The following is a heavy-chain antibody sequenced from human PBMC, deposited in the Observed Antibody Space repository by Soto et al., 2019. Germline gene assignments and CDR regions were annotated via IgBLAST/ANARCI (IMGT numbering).Heavy chain of an antibody. CDR2: INSDGSHT. CDR1: GLSFNIYW. Sequence: EVQLVESGGGLVQPGGSLRLSCAASGLSFNIYWMHWVRQVPGKGLVWLARINSDGSHTIYVDSVKGRFTISRDNAKSTVFRQMDSLRDEDTGVYYCAGGMAGLDVWGQGTTVTVSS. CDR3: AGGMAGLDV. V-gene: IGHV3-74*01. J-gene: IGHJ6*02.